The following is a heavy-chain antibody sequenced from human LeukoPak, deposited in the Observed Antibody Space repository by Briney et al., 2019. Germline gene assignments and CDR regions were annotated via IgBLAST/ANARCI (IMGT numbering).Heavy chain of an antibody. V-gene: IGHV1-18*01. CDR3: ARVGVATISYYYYYMDV. D-gene: IGHD5-12*01. J-gene: IGHJ6*03. CDR1: GYTFTNYG. CDR2: ISAYNGNT. Sequence: ASVKVSCKASGYTFTNYGISWVRQAPGQGLEWMGWISAYNGNTNYAQKLQGRVTMTTDTSTSTAYMELRSLRSDDTAVYYCARVGVATISYYYYYMDVWGKGTTVTISS.